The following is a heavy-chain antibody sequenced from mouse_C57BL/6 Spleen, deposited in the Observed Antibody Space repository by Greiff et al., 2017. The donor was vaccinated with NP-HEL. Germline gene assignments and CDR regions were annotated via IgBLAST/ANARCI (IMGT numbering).Heavy chain of an antibody. CDR1: GFNIKDYY. D-gene: IGHD1-1*01. J-gene: IGHJ3*01. CDR3: TTWGYYGSSFRFAY. CDR2: IDPEDGDT. Sequence: DVQLQQSGAELVRPGASVKLSCTASGFNIKDYYMHWVKQRPEQGLEWIGRIDPEDGDTEYAPKFQGKATMTADTSSNTAYLQLSSLTSEDTAVYYCTTWGYYGSSFRFAYWGQGTLVTVSA. V-gene: IGHV14-1*01.